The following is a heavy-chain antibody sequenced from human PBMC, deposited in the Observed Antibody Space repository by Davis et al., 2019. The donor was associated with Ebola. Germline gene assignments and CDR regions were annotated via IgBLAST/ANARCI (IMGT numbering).Heavy chain of an antibody. CDR2: ISTSSRTI. Sequence: PGGSLRLSCAASGFIFSTYSMNWVRQAPGKGLEWVSYISTSSRTIYYADSVKGRFTISRDNAKKSLYLQMNSLRAEDTGVYFCARGACSSTRCSVVFYYYGLDLWGKGTTVAVSS. V-gene: IGHV3-48*01. CDR3: ARGACSSTRCSVVFYYYGLDL. J-gene: IGHJ6*04. D-gene: IGHD2-2*01. CDR1: GFIFSTYS.